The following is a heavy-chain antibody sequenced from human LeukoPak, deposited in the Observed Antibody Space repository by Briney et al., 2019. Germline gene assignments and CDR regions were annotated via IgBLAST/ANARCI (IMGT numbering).Heavy chain of an antibody. V-gene: IGHV3-9*01. J-gene: IGHJ4*02. CDR2: ISWNSGSI. D-gene: IGHD3-10*01. Sequence: PGGSLRLSCAASGFTFDHYAMHWVRQAPGKGLEWVSGISWNSGSIGYADSVKGRFTISRDNAKNSLYLQMNSLRAEDTALYYCAKDGDYYGSGSYYDYWGQGTLVTVSS. CDR3: AKDGDYYGSGSYYDY. CDR1: GFTFDHYA.